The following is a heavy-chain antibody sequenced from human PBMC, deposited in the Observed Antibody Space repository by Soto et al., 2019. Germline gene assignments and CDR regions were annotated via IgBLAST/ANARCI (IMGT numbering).Heavy chain of an antibody. V-gene: IGHV1-69*13. CDR1: GGTFSSYA. D-gene: IGHD6-13*01. J-gene: IGHJ4*02. CDR2: IIPIFGTA. Sequence: ASVRVSCKASGGTFSSYAISRVRQAPGQGLEWMGGIIPIFGTANYAQKFQGRVTITADESTSTAYMELSSLRSEDTAVYYCARDLGSSWAPDYRGQGTLVTVSS. CDR3: ARDLGSSWAPDY.